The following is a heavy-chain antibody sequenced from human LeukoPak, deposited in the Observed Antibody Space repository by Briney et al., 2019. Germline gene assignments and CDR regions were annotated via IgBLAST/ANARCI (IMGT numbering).Heavy chain of an antibody. D-gene: IGHD2-8*02. CDR2: IYYSGST. Sequence: KPSETLSLTCTVSGGSISSSSYYWGWIRQPPGKGLEWIGSIYYSGSTYYNPSLKSRVTISVDTSKNQFSLELSSVTAADTAVYYCARHGGVGVIPDFDYWGPGTLVTVSS. CDR1: GGSISSSSYY. J-gene: IGHJ4*02. V-gene: IGHV4-39*01. CDR3: ARHGGVGVIPDFDY.